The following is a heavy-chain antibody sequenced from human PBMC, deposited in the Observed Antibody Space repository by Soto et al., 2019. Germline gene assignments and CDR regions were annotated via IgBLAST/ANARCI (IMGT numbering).Heavy chain of an antibody. D-gene: IGHD3-10*01. Sequence: SETLSLTCTFSGGSIISSSYYWGWIRQPPGKGLEWIGSIYYSGSTYYNPSLKSRVTISVDTSKNQFSLKLSSVTAADTAVYYCARLPLPQRITMVRVGWFDPWGQGTLVTVSS. CDR3: ARLPLPQRITMVRVGWFDP. J-gene: IGHJ5*02. CDR1: GGSIISSSYY. V-gene: IGHV4-39*01. CDR2: IYYSGST.